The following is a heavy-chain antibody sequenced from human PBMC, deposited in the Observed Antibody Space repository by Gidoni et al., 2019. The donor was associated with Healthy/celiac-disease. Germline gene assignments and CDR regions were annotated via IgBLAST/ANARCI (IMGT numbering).Heavy chain of an antibody. D-gene: IGHD4-17*01. Sequence: QVQLVQSGAEVKKPGASVKVSCKASGYTFTSYVISWGRQAPGQGLAWMGWISAYNGNTNYAQKPQGRVTMTTDTSTSTAYMELRSLRSDDTAVYYCARVSNDYGDRGAFDIWGQGTMVTVSS. CDR3: ARVSNDYGDRGAFDI. CDR1: GYTFTSYV. J-gene: IGHJ3*02. CDR2: ISAYNGNT. V-gene: IGHV1-18*01.